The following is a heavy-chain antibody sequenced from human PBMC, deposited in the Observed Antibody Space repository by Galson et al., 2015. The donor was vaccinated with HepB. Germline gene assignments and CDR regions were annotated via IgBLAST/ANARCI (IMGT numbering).Heavy chain of an antibody. D-gene: IGHD3-22*01. J-gene: IGHJ4*02. Sequence: SLRLSCAASGFTFSSYAMSWVRQAPGKGLEWVSAISGSGGSTYYADSVKGRFTISRDNSKNTLYLQMNSLRAEDTAVYYCAKYHSSGYYYFDYWGQGTLVTVSS. CDR1: GFTFSSYA. V-gene: IGHV3-23*01. CDR3: AKYHSSGYYYFDY. CDR2: ISGSGGST.